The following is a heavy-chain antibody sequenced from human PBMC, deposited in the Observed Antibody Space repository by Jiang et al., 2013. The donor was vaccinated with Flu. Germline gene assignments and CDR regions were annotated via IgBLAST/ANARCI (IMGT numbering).Heavy chain of an antibody. CDR3: ARLSLRSPSFVDY. J-gene: IGHJ4*02. CDR1: GGSISSYY. V-gene: IGHV4-59*08. D-gene: IGHD3-16*01. Sequence: LLKPSETLSLTCTVSGGSISSYYWSWIRQPPGKGLEWIGYIYYSGSTNYNPSLKSRVTISVDTSKNQFSLKLSSVAAADTAVYYCARLSLRSPSFVDYWGQGTLVTVSS. CDR2: IYYSGST.